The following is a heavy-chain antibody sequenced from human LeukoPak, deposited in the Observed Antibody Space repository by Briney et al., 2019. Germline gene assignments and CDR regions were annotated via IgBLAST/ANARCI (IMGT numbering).Heavy chain of an antibody. Sequence: SETLSLTCTVSGGSISSYYWSWIRQPLGKGLEWIGCIYYSGSTNYNPSLKSRVTISVDTSKNQFSLKLSSVTAADTAVYYCARHRWDDYGDYGEHYYYGMDVWGQGTTVTVSS. CDR2: IYYSGST. J-gene: IGHJ6*02. CDR3: ARHRWDDYGDYGEHYYYGMDV. CDR1: GGSISSYY. V-gene: IGHV4-59*08. D-gene: IGHD4-17*01.